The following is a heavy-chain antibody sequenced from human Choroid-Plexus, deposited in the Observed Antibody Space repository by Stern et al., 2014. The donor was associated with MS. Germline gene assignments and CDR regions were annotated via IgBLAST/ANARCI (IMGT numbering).Heavy chain of an antibody. D-gene: IGHD2/OR15-2a*01. CDR1: GFTFGSCA. CDR3: AKDRQYLTYFFDH. CDR2: VSYDGSNN. V-gene: IGHV3-30*18. J-gene: IGHJ5*02. Sequence: DQLVESGGGVVQPGRPLRLSCVASGFTFGSCAMHWVRQAPGKGLEWGAGVSYDGSNNYYADSVKGRFTISRDNSQNTLYMQMSSLRPEDTAVYYCAKDRQYLTYFFDHWGQGSLVTVSS.